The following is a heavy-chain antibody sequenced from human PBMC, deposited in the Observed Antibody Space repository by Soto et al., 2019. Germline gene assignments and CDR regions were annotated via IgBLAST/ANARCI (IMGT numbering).Heavy chain of an antibody. D-gene: IGHD5-12*01. Sequence: EVQLLESGGGLVQPGGSLRLSCAASGFTFSNYVMTWVRQPPGKGLEWVSAISGNGGDTYYADSVKGRFTISRDNSKHTLYLQMNSLRAEDTAVYYCAKKEMATRGVPLYYDYWGQGTLVTVSS. V-gene: IGHV3-23*01. CDR1: GFTFSNYV. CDR2: ISGNGGDT. CDR3: AKKEMATRGVPLYYDY. J-gene: IGHJ4*02.